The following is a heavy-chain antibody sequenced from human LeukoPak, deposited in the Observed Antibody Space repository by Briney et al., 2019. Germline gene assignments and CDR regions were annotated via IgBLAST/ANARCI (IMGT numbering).Heavy chain of an antibody. V-gene: IGHV4-4*02. J-gene: IGHJ3*02. D-gene: IGHD3-22*01. CDR2: IHHSGST. CDR1: GGSISSRNW. Sequence: PSGTLSLTCVVSGGSISSRNWWSWVRQPPGKGLEWIGEIHHSGSTNYNSSLKSRVTISVDKSKNQFSLKLSSVTAADTAVYYCARALFPYYYDSSGGVAFDIWGQGTMVTVSS. CDR3: ARALFPYYYDSSGGVAFDI.